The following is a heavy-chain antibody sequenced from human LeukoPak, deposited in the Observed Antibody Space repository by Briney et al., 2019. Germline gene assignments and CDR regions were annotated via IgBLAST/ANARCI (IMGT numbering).Heavy chain of an antibody. CDR3: ARAPPLSITFGGVIVGFDP. CDR1: GYTFTGYY. Sequence: ASVKVSCKASGYTFTGYYMHWVRQAPGQGLEWMGWINPNSGGTNYAQKFQGRVTMTRDTSISTAYMELSRLRSDDTAVYYCARAPPLSITFGGVIVGFDPWGQGTLVTVSS. V-gene: IGHV1-2*02. J-gene: IGHJ5*02. D-gene: IGHD3-16*02. CDR2: INPNSGGT.